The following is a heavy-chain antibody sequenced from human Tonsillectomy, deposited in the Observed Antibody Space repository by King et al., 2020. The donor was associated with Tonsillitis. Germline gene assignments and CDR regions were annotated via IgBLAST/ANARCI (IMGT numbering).Heavy chain of an antibody. CDR1: GFTLSTFW. D-gene: IGHD1-14*01. Sequence: EVQLVESGGGLVQPGGSLRLSCAASGFTLSTFWMKWARQAPGKGLEWVATIKQDGSETHYADSVNGRFTISRDNAENSLFLQMNSLRVEDTAVYYCVRGAGWYFDLWGRGALVTVSS. CDR2: IKQDGSET. CDR3: VRGAGWYFDL. V-gene: IGHV3-7*03. J-gene: IGHJ2*01.